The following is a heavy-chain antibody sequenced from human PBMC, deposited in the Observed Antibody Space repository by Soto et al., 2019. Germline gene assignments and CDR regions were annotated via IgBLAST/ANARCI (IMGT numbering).Heavy chain of an antibody. D-gene: IGHD3-16*01. Sequence: HPGGSLRLSCATSGFDFGNTWIHWVRQVPGKGLVWVSRINSDGSSKIYADSVKGRFAISRDNAKNTVYLQMSSLSVEDTAVYYCAKDWFYTIDSWGQGTTVTVYS. CDR3: AKDWFYTIDS. CDR2: INSDGSSK. J-gene: IGHJ4*02. V-gene: IGHV3-74*01. CDR1: GFDFGNTW.